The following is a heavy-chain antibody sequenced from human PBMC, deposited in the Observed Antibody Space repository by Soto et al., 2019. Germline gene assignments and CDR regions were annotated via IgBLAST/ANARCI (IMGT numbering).Heavy chain of an antibody. D-gene: IGHD3-22*01. CDR3: ARKRYYDCSGYPYYFDY. CDR2: IYRSGST. J-gene: IGHJ4*02. V-gene: IGHV4-4*02. Sequence: SETLSLTCAVSGGSISSDNWWSWVRQPPGKGLEWIGEIYRSGSTNYNPSLKSRVTISVDKSKNQFSLKLTSVTAADTAVYYCARKRYYDCSGYPYYFDYWGKGTLVTVSS. CDR1: GGSISSDNW.